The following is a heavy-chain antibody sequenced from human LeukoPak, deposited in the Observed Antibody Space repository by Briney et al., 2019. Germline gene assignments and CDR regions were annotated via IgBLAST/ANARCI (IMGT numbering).Heavy chain of an antibody. CDR1: GFTFSSYG. D-gene: IGHD2-2*01. V-gene: IGHV3-33*01. J-gene: IGHJ4*02. Sequence: GGSLRLSCAASGFTFSSYGMHWVRQAPGKGLEWVAVIWYDGSSKYYADSVKGRFTISKDNSKNTLYLQMNSLRAEDTAVYYCARDSSCDNWGQGTLVTVSS. CDR2: IWYDGSSK. CDR3: ARDSSCDN.